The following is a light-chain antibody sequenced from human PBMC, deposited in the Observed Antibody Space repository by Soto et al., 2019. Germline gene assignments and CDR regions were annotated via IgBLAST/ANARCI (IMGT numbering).Light chain of an antibody. Sequence: DIQMTQSPSTLSASVGDRVTITCRASQSISDWLAWYQQKPGKAPKLLLYRAPSLESGVPSRFIDTGSGTEETLTFSSMQPDDFETYDYPPYKTSSSWALGQGTNVEIK. CDR2: RAP. V-gene: IGKV1-5*03. CDR3: PPYKTSSSWA. CDR1: QSISDW. J-gene: IGKJ1*01.